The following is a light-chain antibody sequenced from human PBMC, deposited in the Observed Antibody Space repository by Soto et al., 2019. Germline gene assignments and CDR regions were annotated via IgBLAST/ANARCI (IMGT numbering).Light chain of an antibody. CDR2: DAS. Sequence: EIVLTQSPATLSLSPGERATLSCRASQSVSSYLAWYQQKPGQAPRLLIYDASNSATGIPARCSGSGSGTEFTLTISSLEPEDFAVYYCQQRSNWPPYTFGQGTKLEIK. CDR1: QSVSSY. CDR3: QQRSNWPPYT. V-gene: IGKV3-11*01. J-gene: IGKJ2*01.